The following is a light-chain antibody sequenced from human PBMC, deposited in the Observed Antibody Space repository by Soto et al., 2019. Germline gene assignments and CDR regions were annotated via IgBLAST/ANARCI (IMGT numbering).Light chain of an antibody. V-gene: IGLV1-40*01. Sequence: QSVLTQPPSVSGAPGQRVTISCTGSSSNIGAGYDVHWYQQLPGTAPKLLIYGNSNRPSGVPDRFSGSKSGTSASLAINGLQAEDEADYYCQSYDSSLREVFGGGTKLTVL. CDR2: GNS. CDR1: SSNIGAGYD. J-gene: IGLJ2*01. CDR3: QSYDSSLREV.